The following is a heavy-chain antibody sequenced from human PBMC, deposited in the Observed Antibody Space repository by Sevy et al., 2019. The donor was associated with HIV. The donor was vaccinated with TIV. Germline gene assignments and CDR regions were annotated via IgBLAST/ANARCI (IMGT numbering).Heavy chain of an antibody. V-gene: IGHV4-61*01. CDR1: GGSVSSGSYY. CDR3: AKFPKSAALLDPSF. D-gene: IGHD2-2*01. CDR2: IYYSGST. J-gene: IGHJ4*02. Sequence: SETLSLTCTVSGGSVSSGSYYWSWIRQPPGKGLEWIGYIYYSGSTNYNPSLRSRVTISVDTSKYLFSLMLSSVTAADTAVYYCAKFPKSAALLDPSFWGQGTLVTVSS.